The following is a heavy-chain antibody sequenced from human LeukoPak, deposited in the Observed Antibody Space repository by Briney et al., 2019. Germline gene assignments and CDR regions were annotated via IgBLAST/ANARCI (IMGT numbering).Heavy chain of an antibody. D-gene: IGHD2-21*01. CDR1: GGSISGDH. J-gene: IGHJ3*02. Sequence: PSETLSLTCTVSGGSISGDHWSWIRQPAGKGLEWIGRIYTGSGTTNYDPSLKSRATISVDTSKNQFSLRLSSVTAADTAVYYCARHRGGDYDAFDIWGQGTMVTVSS. CDR2: IYTGSGTT. CDR3: ARHRGGDYDAFDI. V-gene: IGHV4-4*07.